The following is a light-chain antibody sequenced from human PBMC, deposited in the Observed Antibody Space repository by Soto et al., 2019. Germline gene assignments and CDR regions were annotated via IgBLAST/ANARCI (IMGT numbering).Light chain of an antibody. CDR2: DTS. Sequence: VMRQSPATLSVSPGEGATLSCRASQGIGDTLAWYQHKPGQTPRLLIYDTSTRATGVPTRFSGSRSGAEFTLTISRLEPEDFAVYYCQQYGSSFGQGTKVDIK. CDR1: QGIGDT. J-gene: IGKJ1*01. CDR3: QQYGSS. V-gene: IGKV3-15*01.